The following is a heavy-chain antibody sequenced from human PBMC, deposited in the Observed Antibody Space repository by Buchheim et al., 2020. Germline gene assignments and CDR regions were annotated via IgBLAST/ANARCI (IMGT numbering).Heavy chain of an antibody. J-gene: IGHJ4*02. CDR3: ARGRRGTLWFGESFDY. CDR2: ISYDGSNK. D-gene: IGHD3-10*01. V-gene: IGHV3-30*04. Sequence: QVQLVESGGGVVQPGRSLRLSCVASGFTFSSYAMHWVRQAPGKGLEWVAVISYDGSNKYYADSVKGRFTISRDNSQNTLYLQMNSLRAEDTAVYYCARGRRGTLWFGESFDYWGQGTL. CDR1: GFTFSSYA.